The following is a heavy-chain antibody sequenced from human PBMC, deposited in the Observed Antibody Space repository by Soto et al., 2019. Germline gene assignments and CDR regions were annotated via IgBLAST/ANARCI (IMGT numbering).Heavy chain of an antibody. V-gene: IGHV4-61*03. J-gene: IGHJ4*02. Sequence: SETLSLTCTVSGGXISSGGYYWSWIRQHPGKGLEWIGYIHYNGNTKYSPSLKSRVTMSVDTSKNHFSLKLISVTTADTAVYFCAREGNLGRWIQPLDSWGQGTLVTVSS. D-gene: IGHD2-2*03. CDR1: GGXISSGGYY. CDR2: IHYNGNT. CDR3: AREGNLGRWIQPLDS.